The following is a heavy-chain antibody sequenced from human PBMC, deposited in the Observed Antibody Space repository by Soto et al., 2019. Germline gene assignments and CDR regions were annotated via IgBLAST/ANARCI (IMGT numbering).Heavy chain of an antibody. CDR3: TRGGDPYKTGH. CDR2: IHYSGST. D-gene: IGHD2-21*01. CDR1: GGSVNICTFY. Sequence: SETLSLTCTVPGGSVNICTFYWSWIWQPPGKGLEWIGFIHYSGSTNYNPSLKGRVTMSVDTSKNQFSLKLTSVNTADTAIYYCTRGGDPYKTGHWGQGTLVTVSS. V-gene: IGHV4-61*01. J-gene: IGHJ4*02.